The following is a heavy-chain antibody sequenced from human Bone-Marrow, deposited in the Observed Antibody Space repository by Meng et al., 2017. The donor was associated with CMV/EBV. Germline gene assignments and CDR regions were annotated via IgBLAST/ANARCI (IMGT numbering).Heavy chain of an antibody. V-gene: IGHV1-69*10. J-gene: IGHJ4*02. CDR3: ARGARGGVTPFDY. CDR1: GGTFSSYA. D-gene: IGHD2-8*02. CDR2: IIPILGIA. Sequence: SVKVSCKASGGTFSSYAISWVRQAPGQGLEWMGGIIPILGIANYAQKFQGRVTITADESTSTAYMELSSLRSEDTAVYYCARGARGGVTPFDYWGQGTLVTVSS.